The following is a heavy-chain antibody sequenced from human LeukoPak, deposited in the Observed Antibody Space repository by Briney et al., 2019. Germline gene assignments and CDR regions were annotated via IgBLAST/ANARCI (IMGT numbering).Heavy chain of an antibody. V-gene: IGHV3-21*01. CDR3: APTPLGYCSSTSCP. Sequence: GGSLRLSCAASGFTFSSYSMNWVGQAPGKGLEWVSSISSSSSYIYYADSVKGRFTISRDNAKNSLYLQMNSLRAEDTAVYYCAPTPLGYCSSTSCPWGQGTLVTVSS. CDR1: GFTFSSYS. D-gene: IGHD2-2*01. J-gene: IGHJ5*02. CDR2: ISSSSSYI.